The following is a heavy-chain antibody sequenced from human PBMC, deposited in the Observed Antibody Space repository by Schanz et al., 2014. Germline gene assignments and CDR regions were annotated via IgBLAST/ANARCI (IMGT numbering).Heavy chain of an antibody. J-gene: IGHJ4*02. V-gene: IGHV3-23*04. CDR2: ISPTGSST. CDR1: GFTFTTYA. CDR3: AKRNHDMQSLPLDY. Sequence: VASGGGLVQPGGSLRLSCVASGFTFTTYAMTWVRQAPGKGLEWVSNISPTGSSTYYADSVKGRFTISRDNSKNTLYLQMNSLSAEDTAVYYCAKRNHDMQSLPLDYWGQGTLVIVSS. D-gene: IGHD3-9*01.